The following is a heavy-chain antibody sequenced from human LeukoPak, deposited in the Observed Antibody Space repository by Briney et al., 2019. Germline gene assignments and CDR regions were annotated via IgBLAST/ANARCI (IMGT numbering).Heavy chain of an antibody. CDR3: ARATTVTRDAFDI. CDR2: IWYDGSNK. D-gene: IGHD4-17*01. Sequence: PGGSLRLSCAASGFTFSNFWMHWVRQAPGKGLEWVAVIWYDGSNKYYADSVKGRFTISRDNSKNTLYLQMNSLRAEDTAVYYCARATTVTRDAFDIWGQGTMVTVSS. V-gene: IGHV3-33*08. J-gene: IGHJ3*02. CDR1: GFTFSNFW.